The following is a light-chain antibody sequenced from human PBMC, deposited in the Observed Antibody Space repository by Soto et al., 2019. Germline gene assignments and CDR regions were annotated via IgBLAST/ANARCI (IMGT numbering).Light chain of an antibody. Sequence: QSALTQPASVSGSPGQSITISCTGTSSDVGAYIFVSWYQQYPGKAPKLMIYDITNRPSGVSNRFSVSKAGNTASLTISGLQAEDEADYYCVSFTTSKSYVFGTGTKVTVL. CDR2: DIT. CDR1: SSDVGAYIF. CDR3: VSFTTSKSYV. V-gene: IGLV2-14*01. J-gene: IGLJ1*01.